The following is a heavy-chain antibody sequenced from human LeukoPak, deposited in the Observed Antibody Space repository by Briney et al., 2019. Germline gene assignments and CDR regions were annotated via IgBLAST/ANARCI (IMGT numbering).Heavy chain of an antibody. D-gene: IGHD6-19*01. Sequence: GGSLRLSCAAPGFTFSSYAMSWVRQAPGKGLEWVSAISGSGGSTYYADSVKGRFTISRDNSKNTLYLQMNSLRAEDTAVYYCAKDRTFSSDWYGTAFDIWGQGTMVTVSS. CDR3: AKDRTFSSDWYGTAFDI. CDR2: ISGSGGST. J-gene: IGHJ3*02. CDR1: GFTFSSYA. V-gene: IGHV3-23*01.